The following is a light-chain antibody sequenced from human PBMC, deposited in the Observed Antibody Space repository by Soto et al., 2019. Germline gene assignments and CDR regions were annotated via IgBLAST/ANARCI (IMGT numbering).Light chain of an antibody. J-gene: IGKJ1*01. CDR3: QQYKSYSRT. Sequence: IQITQSPSNLSPSEGDRVTITSXASQSISSWLAWYQQKPGKAPKLMIYKASSLESGVSSRFSGSGSGTEFTLTISSLQPDDFATYYCQQYKSYSRTFGQGTKVDIK. V-gene: IGKV1-5*03. CDR1: QSISSW. CDR2: KAS.